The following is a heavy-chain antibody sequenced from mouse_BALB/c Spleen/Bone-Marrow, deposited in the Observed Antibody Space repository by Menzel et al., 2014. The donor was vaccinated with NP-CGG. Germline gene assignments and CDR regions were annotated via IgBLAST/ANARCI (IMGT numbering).Heavy chain of an antibody. CDR2: ISSGGSYT. CDR1: GFTFSSYG. D-gene: IGHD2-4*01. CDR3: ARQTYYDYDGYFDY. V-gene: IGHV5-6*02. Sequence: DVKLVESGGDLVKPGGSLKLSCAASGFTFSSYGMSWVRQTPVKRLEWVATISSGGSYTYYPDSVKGRFTISRDNAKNTLYLQMSSLKSEDTAMYYCARQTYYDYDGYFDYWGQGTTLTVSS. J-gene: IGHJ2*01.